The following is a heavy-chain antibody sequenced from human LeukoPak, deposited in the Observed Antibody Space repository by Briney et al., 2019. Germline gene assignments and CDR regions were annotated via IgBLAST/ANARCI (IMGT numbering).Heavy chain of an antibody. V-gene: IGHV3-7*01. CDR3: ARARPSMWIDY. CDR1: GFDFSGFS. Sequence: PGGSLRLSCVVSGFDFSGFSMSWVRQAPGKGLEWVAIMEEYGSYIFYVDSVKGRFIISRDNARNSLYLQMNNLRAEDTAVYYCARARPSMWIDYWGQGTLVTVSS. CDR2: MEEYGSYI. D-gene: IGHD5-12*01. J-gene: IGHJ4*02.